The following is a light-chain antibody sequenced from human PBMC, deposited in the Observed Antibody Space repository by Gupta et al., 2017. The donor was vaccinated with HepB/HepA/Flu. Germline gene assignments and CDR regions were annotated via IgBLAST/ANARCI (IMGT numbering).Light chain of an antibody. CDR2: SNN. Sequence: GTPGQRVTISCSGSSSNIGSNTVNWYQQLPGTAPKLLIYSNNQRPSGVPDRFSGSKSGTSASLAISGLQSEDESDYYCAAWDDSLNGLVFGGGTKLTVL. V-gene: IGLV1-44*01. J-gene: IGLJ2*01. CDR1: SSNIGSNT. CDR3: AAWDDSLNGLV.